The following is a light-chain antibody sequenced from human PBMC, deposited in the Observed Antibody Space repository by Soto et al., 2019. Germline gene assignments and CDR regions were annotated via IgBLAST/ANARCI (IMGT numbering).Light chain of an antibody. V-gene: IGKV1-5*03. CDR3: QQYNGYSRT. J-gene: IGKJ1*01. Sequence: DIQLTQSPSSLSASVGDRVTITFRVSQGISSYLNWYRQKPGKVPKLLIYKASTLKSGVPSRFSGSGSGTEFTLTISSLQPDDFATYYCQQYNGYSRTFGQGTKVDI. CDR2: KAS. CDR1: QGISSY.